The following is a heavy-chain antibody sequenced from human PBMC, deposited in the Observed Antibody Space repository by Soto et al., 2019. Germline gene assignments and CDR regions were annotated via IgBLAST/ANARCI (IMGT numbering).Heavy chain of an antibody. J-gene: IGHJ3*01. V-gene: IGHV3-23*01. CDR3: AVYNSGWYGAFDS. D-gene: IGHD6-19*01. Sequence: EVQLLESGGGLVQPGGSLRLSCAASGFTFSIYAMSWVRQAPGKGLEWVSGISGSGGDTFYADSVKGRFTISRDNPKNTLYLQMNRLSAEDTAVYYFAVYNSGWYGAFDSWGQRTMVTVSS. CDR2: ISGSGGDT. CDR1: GFTFSIYA.